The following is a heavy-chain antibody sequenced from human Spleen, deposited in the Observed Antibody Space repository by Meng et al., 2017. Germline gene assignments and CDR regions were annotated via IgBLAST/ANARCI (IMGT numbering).Heavy chain of an antibody. CDR2: IYTGGDT. CDR3: AGSGSSWFELEY. CDR1: GFTVRSHY. Sequence: GESLKISCAVSGFTVRSHYMNWVRQAPGKGLEWVSVIYTGGDTYYADSVRGRFTISRDNLKNTLYLQMNSLRADDTAMYYCAGSGSSWFELEYWGQGTLVTVSS. J-gene: IGHJ4*02. V-gene: IGHV3-53*01. D-gene: IGHD6-13*01.